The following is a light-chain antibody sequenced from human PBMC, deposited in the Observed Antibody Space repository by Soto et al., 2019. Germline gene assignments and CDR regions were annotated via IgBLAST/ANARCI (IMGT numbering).Light chain of an antibody. CDR1: QSVGNL. CDR3: QQYNYWPPS. J-gene: IGKJ3*01. V-gene: IGKV3-15*01. Sequence: EIVLAQSPATLSLSPGERATLSCRASQSVGNLLAWYQQKPDQAPRLLIHGTSTRATGVPARFSGSGSGTESTLIISSLQSEDFAVYYCQQYNYWPPSFGPGTKVDIK. CDR2: GTS.